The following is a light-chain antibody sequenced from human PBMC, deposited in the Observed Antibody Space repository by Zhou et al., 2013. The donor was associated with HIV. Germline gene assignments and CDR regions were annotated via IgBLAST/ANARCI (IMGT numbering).Light chain of an antibody. Sequence: DIQMTQSPSSLSASVGDRVTITCRASQSISSYLNWYQQKPGKAPKLLIYAASRLESGVPSRFSGSGAETDFILTISSLQPEDFATYYCQQSNSIPRTFGPGTQSGYQT. CDR2: AAS. J-gene: IGKJ3*01. CDR1: QSISSY. V-gene: IGKV1-39*01. CDR3: QQSNSIPRT.